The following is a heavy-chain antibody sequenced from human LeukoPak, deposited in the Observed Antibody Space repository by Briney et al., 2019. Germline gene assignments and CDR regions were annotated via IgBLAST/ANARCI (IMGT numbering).Heavy chain of an antibody. V-gene: IGHV3-23*01. J-gene: IGHJ4*02. Sequence: PGGSLRLSCAASGFPFSSYAMSWVRQAPGKGLEWVSAISGSGGSTYYADSVKGRFTISRDNSKNTLYLQMNSLRAEDTAVYYCAKDQDGSGSFDYWGQGTLVTVSS. CDR3: AKDQDGSGSFDY. D-gene: IGHD3-10*01. CDR2: ISGSGGST. CDR1: GFPFSSYA.